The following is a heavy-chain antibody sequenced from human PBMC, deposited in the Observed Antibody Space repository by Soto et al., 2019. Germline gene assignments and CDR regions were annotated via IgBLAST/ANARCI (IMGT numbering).Heavy chain of an antibody. V-gene: IGHV4-30-4*01. Sequence: SEALSLTCTGSGGSISSGDNYWSLIRQPPGKGLEWIGFIYYSGNTYYNPSLQSRVTISVDTSKNQFSLKLSSVTAADTAVYYCARDNSGDRGNFDYWGPGPLGTAS. CDR3: ARDNSGDRGNFDY. CDR2: IYYSGNT. J-gene: IGHJ4*02. D-gene: IGHD7-27*01. CDR1: GGSISSGDNY.